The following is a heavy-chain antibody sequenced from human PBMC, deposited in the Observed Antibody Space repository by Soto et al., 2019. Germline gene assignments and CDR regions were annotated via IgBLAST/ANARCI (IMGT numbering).Heavy chain of an antibody. D-gene: IGHD6-13*01. CDR3: AKAAAAGIFDY. CDR1: GFTFNDYA. CDR2: ISWNSGSI. V-gene: IGHV3-9*01. Sequence: RLSCAASGFTFNDYAMHWVRQAPGKGLEWLSGISWNSGSIAYADSVKGRFTISRDNAKNSLYLQMNSLRAEDTALYYCAKAAAAGIFDYWGQGTLVTVSS. J-gene: IGHJ4*02.